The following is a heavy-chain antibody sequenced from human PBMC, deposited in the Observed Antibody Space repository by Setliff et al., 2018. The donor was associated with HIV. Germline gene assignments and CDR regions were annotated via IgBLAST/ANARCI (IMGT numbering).Heavy chain of an antibody. D-gene: IGHD5-12*01. CDR2: INPNSGGT. Sequence: ASVKVSCKASGFTFTGYYMHWVRQAPGQGLEWMGWINPNSGGTNYAQKFQGWVTMTRDTSISTAYMELSRLRSDDTAVYYCARGRATISSPELDAFDIWGQGTMVTVSS. CDR3: ARGRATISSPELDAFDI. J-gene: IGHJ3*02. CDR1: GFTFTGYY. V-gene: IGHV1-2*04.